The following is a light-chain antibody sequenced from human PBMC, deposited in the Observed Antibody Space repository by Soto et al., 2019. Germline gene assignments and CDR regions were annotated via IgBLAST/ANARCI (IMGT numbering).Light chain of an antibody. V-gene: IGLV1-44*01. CDR1: TSNIGTNT. J-gene: IGLJ2*01. Sequence: QSVLTQSPSASGTPGQRVSISCSGSTSNIGTNTVSWYQHVPGSAPKLLIYSNDQRPSAVPGRFSGSKSGTSASLAISVLLYDEEADYCGTWWDGSLVVVFGGGNKLALL. CDR3: TWWDGSLVVV. CDR2: SND.